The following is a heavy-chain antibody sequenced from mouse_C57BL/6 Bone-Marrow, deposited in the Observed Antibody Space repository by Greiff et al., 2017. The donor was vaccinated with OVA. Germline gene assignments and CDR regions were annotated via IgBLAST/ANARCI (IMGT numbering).Heavy chain of an antibody. J-gene: IGHJ1*03. CDR2: IDPENGDI. V-gene: IGHV14-1*01. CDR1: GFNIKDYY. CDR3: STRLLWYFDV. Sequence: EVQLMQSGAELVRPGASVKLSCTASGFNIKDYYMHWVKQRPEQGLEWIGRIDPENGDIEYAPKFQGKANITVDTASNTAYLQLSIRTPEDTAVYYCSTRLLWYFDVWGTGTTVTVSS.